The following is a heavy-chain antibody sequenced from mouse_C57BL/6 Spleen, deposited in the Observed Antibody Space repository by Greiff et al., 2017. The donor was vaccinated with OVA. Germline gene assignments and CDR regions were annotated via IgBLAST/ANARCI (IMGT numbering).Heavy chain of an antibody. CDR2: IDPETGGT. CDR3: TNYYGYGYFDV. D-gene: IGHD1-1*01. J-gene: IGHJ1*03. CDR1: GYTFTDYE. V-gene: IGHV1-15*01. Sequence: QVQLQQSGAELVRPGASVTLSCKASGYTFTDYEMHWVKQTPVHGLEWIGAIDPETGGTAYNQKFKGKAILTADKSSSTAYMELRSLTSEDSAVYYCTNYYGYGYFDVWGTGTTVTVSS.